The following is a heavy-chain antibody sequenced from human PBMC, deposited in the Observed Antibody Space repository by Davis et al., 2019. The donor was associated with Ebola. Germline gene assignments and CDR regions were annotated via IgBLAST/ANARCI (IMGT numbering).Heavy chain of an antibody. CDR3: ARGIVATITDY. D-gene: IGHD5-12*01. J-gene: IGHJ4*02. Sequence: SETLSLTCTVSGGSISSYYWSWIRQPPGKGLEWIGYIYYSGSTNYNPSLKSRVTISVDTSKNQFSLKLSSVTAADTAVYYCARGIVATITDYWGQGTLVTVCS. V-gene: IGHV4-59*01. CDR2: IYYSGST. CDR1: GGSISSYY.